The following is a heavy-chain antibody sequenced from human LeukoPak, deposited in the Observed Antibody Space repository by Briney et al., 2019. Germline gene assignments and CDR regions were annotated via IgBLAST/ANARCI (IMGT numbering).Heavy chain of an antibody. D-gene: IGHD2-21*01. Sequence: GGSLRLSCAASGFTVSSNYMSWVRQAPGKGLEWVSVIYSGGSTYYADSVKGRFTISGDNSKNTLYLQMNSLRAEDTAVYYCARVSVDYYYYMDVWGKGTTVTVSS. J-gene: IGHJ6*03. CDR2: IYSGGST. V-gene: IGHV3-53*01. CDR3: ARVSVDYYYYMDV. CDR1: GFTVSSNY.